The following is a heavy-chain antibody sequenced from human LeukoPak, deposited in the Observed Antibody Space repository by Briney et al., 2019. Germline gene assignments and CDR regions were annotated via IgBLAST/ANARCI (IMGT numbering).Heavy chain of an antibody. D-gene: IGHD7-27*01. Sequence: TASETLSLTCSVSSGFITAYYWSWIRQPPGKGLEWIGYVYYSGSTENNPSLRSRVTISLEMSTHQFSLNLTSVTAADTAVYYCATNTGTVFDYWGQGALVTVSS. CDR3: ATNTGTVFDY. V-gene: IGHV4-59*01. J-gene: IGHJ4*02. CDR1: SGFITAYY. CDR2: VYYSGST.